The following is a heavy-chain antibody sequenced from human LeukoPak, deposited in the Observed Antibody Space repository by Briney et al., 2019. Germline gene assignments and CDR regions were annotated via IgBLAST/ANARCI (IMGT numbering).Heavy chain of an antibody. CDR2: ISGSGGST. CDR3: AKDKGRGIAVGYFDY. J-gene: IGHJ4*02. CDR1: GFTFSSYA. Sequence: GGSLRLSCAASGFTFSSYAMSWVRQAPGKGLEWVSAISGSGGSTYYADSVKGRFTISRDNSKNTLYLQMNSLRAEDTAVYYCAKDKGRGIAVGYFDYWGQGTLVTVSS. V-gene: IGHV3-23*01. D-gene: IGHD6-19*01.